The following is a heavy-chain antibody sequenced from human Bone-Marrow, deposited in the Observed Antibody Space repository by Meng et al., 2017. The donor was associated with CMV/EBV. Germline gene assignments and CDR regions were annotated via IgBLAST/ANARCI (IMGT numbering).Heavy chain of an antibody. V-gene: IGHV3-11*01. D-gene: IGHD6-19*01. CDR2: ISSSGSTI. CDR1: GFTFSDYY. J-gene: IGHJ4*02. Sequence: GGSLRLSCAASGFTFSDYYMSWLRQAPGKGLEWVSYISSSGSTIYYADSVKGRFTISRDNAKNSLYLQMNSLRAEDTAVYYCARQSAVAGTSNFDYWGQGTLVTVSS. CDR3: ARQSAVAGTSNFDY.